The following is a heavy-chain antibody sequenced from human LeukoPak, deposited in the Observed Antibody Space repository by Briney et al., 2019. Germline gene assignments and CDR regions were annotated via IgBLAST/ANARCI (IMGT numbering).Heavy chain of an antibody. D-gene: IGHD3-10*01. Sequence: SETLSLTYAVYGGSFSGYYWSWIRQPPGKGLEWIGEINHSGSTNYNPSLKSRVTISVDTSKNQFSLKLSSVTAADTAVYYCASVSNYYGSGSYLRAFDIWGQGTMVTVSS. CDR3: ASVSNYYGSGSYLRAFDI. V-gene: IGHV4-34*01. CDR2: INHSGST. CDR1: GGSFSGYY. J-gene: IGHJ3*02.